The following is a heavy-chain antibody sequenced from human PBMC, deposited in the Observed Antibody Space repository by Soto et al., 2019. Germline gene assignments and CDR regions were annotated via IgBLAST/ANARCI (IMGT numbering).Heavy chain of an antibody. CDR3: SGNFDF. Sequence: QVQLVESGGGVVQPGTSLRLSCVGSGFTFSNYGMHWVRQAPGKGLEWVAVIWYDGSNKYYADFVEGRFTISRDNSKNTLYLQMNRLSAEATAVYYWSGNFDFWGQGTLVTVSS. V-gene: IGHV3-33*01. CDR2: IWYDGSNK. CDR1: GFTFSNYG. J-gene: IGHJ4*02.